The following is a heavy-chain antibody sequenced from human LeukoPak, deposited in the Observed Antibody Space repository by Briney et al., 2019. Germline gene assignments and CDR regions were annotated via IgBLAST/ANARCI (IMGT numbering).Heavy chain of an antibody. CDR3: ARDPGIVVVPAAPIDY. CDR1: GFTFSIYA. Sequence: GGSLRLSCAASGFTFSIYAMSWVRQAPGKGLEWVSSISSSSSYIYYADSVKGRFTISRDNAKNSLYPQMNSLRAEDTAVYYCARDPGIVVVPAAPIDYWGQGTLVTVSS. J-gene: IGHJ4*02. V-gene: IGHV3-21*01. D-gene: IGHD2-2*01. CDR2: ISSSSSYI.